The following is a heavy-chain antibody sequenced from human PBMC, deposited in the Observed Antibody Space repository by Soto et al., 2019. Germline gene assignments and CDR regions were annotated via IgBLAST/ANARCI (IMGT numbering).Heavy chain of an antibody. CDR1: GFTFSSYA. J-gene: IGHJ6*02. D-gene: IGHD1-26*01. V-gene: IGHV3-23*01. CDR3: ATAGALLDYYYYYGMDV. CDR2: FSGSGGST. Sequence: PGGSLRLSCAASGFTFSSYAMSWVRQAPGKGLEWVSAFSGSGGSTYYADSVKGRFTISRDNSKNMLYLQMNSLRAEDTVVFYCATAGALLDYYYYYGMDVWGQGTTVTVSS.